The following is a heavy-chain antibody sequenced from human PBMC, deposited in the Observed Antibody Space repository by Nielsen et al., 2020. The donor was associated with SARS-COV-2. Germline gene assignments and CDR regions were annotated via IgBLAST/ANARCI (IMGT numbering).Heavy chain of an antibody. CDR1: GFSFDDFG. CDR3: ARGRDYYDGSGHYAY. V-gene: IGHV3-20*04. D-gene: IGHD3-22*01. J-gene: IGHJ4*02. Sequence: GESLKISCAASGFSFDDFGMSWVRQAPGKGLEWVAAITWNGRRTTYADSVKGRFTISRDNAKNSLYLQMNSLRGEDTAFYYCARGRDYYDGSGHYAYWGQGTLVTVSS. CDR2: ITWNGRRT.